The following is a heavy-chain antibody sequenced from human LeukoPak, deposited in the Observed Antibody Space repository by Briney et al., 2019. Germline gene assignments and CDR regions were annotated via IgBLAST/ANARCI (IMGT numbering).Heavy chain of an antibody. CDR3: ARDYDTSSYLPYY. V-gene: IGHV3-21*01. CDR1: GFTFSTCN. CDR2: ISTGSTYR. D-gene: IGHD3-22*01. J-gene: IGHJ4*02. Sequence: GGSLRLSCAASGFTFSTCNMNWVRQAPGKGLEWISSISTGSTYRNYADSVKGRFTISRDNAKSSLYLQMNSLRAEDTAVYYCARDYDTSSYLPYYWGQGTLVTVSS.